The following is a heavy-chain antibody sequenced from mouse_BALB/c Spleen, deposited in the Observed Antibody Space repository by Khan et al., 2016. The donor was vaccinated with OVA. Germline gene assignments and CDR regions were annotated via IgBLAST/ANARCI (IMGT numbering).Heavy chain of an antibody. D-gene: IGHD3-2*02. V-gene: IGHV1-54*01. Sequence: VQLQESGAELVRPGTSLKVSCKASGYAFTDYLIEWLKQRPGQGLEWIGMINPGSGATKYNEKFKAKATLTAAKSSRTAYMQLSSLTSDDSAFYFCARSGYGSGAYGGQGTLVTVS. CDR1: GYAFTDYL. J-gene: IGHJ3*01. CDR3: ARSGYGSGAY. CDR2: INPGSGAT.